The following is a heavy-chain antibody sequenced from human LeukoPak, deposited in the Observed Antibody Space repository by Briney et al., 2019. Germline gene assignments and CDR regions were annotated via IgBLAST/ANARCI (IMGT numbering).Heavy chain of an antibody. Sequence: QPGGSLRLSCAASGFTFSYYAMSWVRQAPGKGLEDVSGITGSGDNTFYADSVKGRFTIVRDNSKSTLYLQMSSLRAEDTGVYYCVRNVRSTDYWGQGTLVTVSS. V-gene: IGHV3-64D*09. D-gene: IGHD2-2*01. J-gene: IGHJ4*02. CDR1: GFTFSYYA. CDR3: VRNVRSTDY. CDR2: ITGSGDNT.